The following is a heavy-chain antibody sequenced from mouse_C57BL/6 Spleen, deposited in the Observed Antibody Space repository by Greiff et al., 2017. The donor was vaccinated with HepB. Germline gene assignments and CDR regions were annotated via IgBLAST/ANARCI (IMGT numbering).Heavy chain of an antibody. D-gene: IGHD1-1*01. J-gene: IGHJ2*01. CDR1: GFSFNTYA. Sequence: EVMLVESGGGLVQPKGSLKLSCAASGFSFNTYAMNWVRQAPGKGLEWVARIRSKSNNYATYYADSVKDRFTSSRDDSESMLYLQMNNLKTKDTAMYYCVRPPLYGSSYFDYWGQGTTLTVSS. CDR2: IRSKSNNYAT. V-gene: IGHV10-1*01. CDR3: VRPPLYGSSYFDY.